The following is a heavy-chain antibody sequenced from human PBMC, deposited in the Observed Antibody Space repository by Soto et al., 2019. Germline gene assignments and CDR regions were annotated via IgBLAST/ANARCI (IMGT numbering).Heavy chain of an antibody. CDR1: GGSISSGGYY. Sequence: SETLSLTCTVSGGSISSGGYYWSWIRQPPGKGLEWIGYISYSGSTNYNPSLKSRVTISVDRSKIQFSLKLNSVTAADTAVYYCARSGRSRDYGMDVWGQGTTVTVSS. D-gene: IGHD1-26*01. J-gene: IGHJ6*02. CDR2: ISYSGST. V-gene: IGHV4-61*08. CDR3: ARSGRSRDYGMDV.